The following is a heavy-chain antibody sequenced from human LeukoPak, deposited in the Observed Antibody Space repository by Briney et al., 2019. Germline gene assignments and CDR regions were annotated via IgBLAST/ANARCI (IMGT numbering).Heavy chain of an antibody. J-gene: IGHJ3*02. CDR2: IIPIFGTA. V-gene: IGHV1-69*13. CDR3: ARSYDSSGPDAFDI. CDR1: GGTFSSYA. Sequence: GASVTVSCKASGGTFSSYAISWVRQAPGQGLEWMGGIIPIFGTANYAQKFQGRVTITADESTSTAYMELSSLRSEDTAVYYCARSYDSSGPDAFDIWGQGTMVTVSS. D-gene: IGHD3-22*01.